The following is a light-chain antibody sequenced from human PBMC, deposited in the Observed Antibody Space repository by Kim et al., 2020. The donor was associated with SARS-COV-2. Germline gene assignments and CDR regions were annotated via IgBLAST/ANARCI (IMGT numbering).Light chain of an antibody. CDR1: QNINSH. Sequence: DIQMTQSPSSLSASVGDRVTITCRTSQNINSHLNWYHQKPGRAPKLLIYAASTLQGGVPSRFSGSGSETDFTLTISSLQPEDFATYDCKQTYISPFTFGPGTKVDIK. V-gene: IGKV1-39*01. J-gene: IGKJ3*01. CDR3: KQTYISPFT. CDR2: AAS.